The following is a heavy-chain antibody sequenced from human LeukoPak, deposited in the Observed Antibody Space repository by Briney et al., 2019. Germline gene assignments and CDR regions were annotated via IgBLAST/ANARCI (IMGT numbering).Heavy chain of an antibody. J-gene: IGHJ4*02. Sequence: ASVKVSCKASGYTFTGYYMHWVRQAPGQGLEWMGWINPNSGGTNYAQKFQGRVTTTRDTSISTAYMELSRLRSDDTAVYYCARARPTTYYDILTGQIPYYFDYWGQGTLVTVSS. CDR1: GYTFTGYY. V-gene: IGHV1-2*02. CDR2: INPNSGGT. D-gene: IGHD3-9*01. CDR3: ARARPTTYYDILTGQIPYYFDY.